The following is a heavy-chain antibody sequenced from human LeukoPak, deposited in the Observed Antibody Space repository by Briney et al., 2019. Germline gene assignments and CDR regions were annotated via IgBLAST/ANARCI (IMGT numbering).Heavy chain of an antibody. CDR2: IYPGDSDT. V-gene: IGHV5-51*01. J-gene: IGHJ4*02. Sequence: GESLKISCKGSGYSFTSYWIGWVRQMPGKGLEWMGIIYPGDSDTRYSPSFQGQVTISADKSISTAYPQWSSLKASDTAMYYCARFRRDYGDTFDYWGQGTLVTVSS. D-gene: IGHD4-17*01. CDR1: GYSFTSYW. CDR3: ARFRRDYGDTFDY.